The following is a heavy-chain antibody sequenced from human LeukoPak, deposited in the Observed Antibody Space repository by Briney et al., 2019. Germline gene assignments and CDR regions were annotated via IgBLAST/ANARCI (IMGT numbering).Heavy chain of an antibody. Sequence: SETLSLTCTVSGGSISSYYWSWIRQPPGKGLEWIGYIYYSGSTNYNPSLKSRVTISVDTSKNQFSLKLSSVTAADTAVYYCARSLRYFDSMDVWGKGTTVTISS. CDR1: GGSISSYY. J-gene: IGHJ6*03. V-gene: IGHV4-59*01. CDR3: ARSLRYFDSMDV. CDR2: IYYSGST. D-gene: IGHD3-9*01.